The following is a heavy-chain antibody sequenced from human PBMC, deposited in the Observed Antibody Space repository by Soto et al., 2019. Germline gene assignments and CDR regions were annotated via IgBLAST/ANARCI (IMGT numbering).Heavy chain of an antibody. CDR1: GGSLTQYY. Sequence: SETLSLPCTVSGGSLTQYYWSWIRQPAGKGLEWIGRVSPSGNVVSKASLWSRLTMSVDTSKNQFSLRLTSVTAADTAVYYCARDNNDFWSLYPLAFDYWGQGALVPVSS. J-gene: IGHJ4*02. CDR3: ARDNNDFWSLYPLAFDY. V-gene: IGHV4-4*07. D-gene: IGHD3-3*01. CDR2: VSPSGNV.